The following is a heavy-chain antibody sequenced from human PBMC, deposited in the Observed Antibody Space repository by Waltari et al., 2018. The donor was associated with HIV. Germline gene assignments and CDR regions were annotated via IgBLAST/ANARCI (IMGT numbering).Heavy chain of an antibody. D-gene: IGHD3-22*01. CDR3: AREKSYDSSGYYYTWYFDL. V-gene: IGHV4-34*02. CDR1: GGSFSDFY. Sequence: QVQLQQWGAGLLKPSETLSLTCAVYGGSFSDFYWTWIRQSPGKGLEWIAEINHSGSTNYNPSLKSRVTILVDTSKNQFSLKLTSVTAADTAGYYCAREKSYDSSGYYYTWYFDLWGRGTLVTVSS. CDR2: INHSGST. J-gene: IGHJ2*01.